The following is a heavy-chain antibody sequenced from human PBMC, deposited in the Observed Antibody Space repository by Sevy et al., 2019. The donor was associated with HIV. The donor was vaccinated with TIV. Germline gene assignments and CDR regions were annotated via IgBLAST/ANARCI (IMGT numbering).Heavy chain of an antibody. CDR3: AKNRPPGGSYFSRNAMDV. CDR1: GFSFRSYD. CDR2: ISYDGNYR. J-gene: IGHJ6*02. V-gene: IGHV3-30*18. Sequence: GGSLRLSYAASGFSFRSYDMPWVRQAPGKGLEWVAIISYDGNYRHYADSVRGRFTMSRDNSKNTMYLQMNGLSIEDMAVYYCAKNRPPGGSYFSRNAMDVWGRGTTVTVSS. D-gene: IGHD3-16*01.